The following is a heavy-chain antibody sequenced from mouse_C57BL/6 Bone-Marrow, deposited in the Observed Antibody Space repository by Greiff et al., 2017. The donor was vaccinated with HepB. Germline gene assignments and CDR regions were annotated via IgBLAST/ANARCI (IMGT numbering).Heavy chain of an antibody. V-gene: IGHV5-12*01. Sequence: EVMLVESRGGLVQPGGSLKLSCAASGFTFSDYYMYWVRQTPEKRLEWVAYISNGGGSTYYPDTVKGRFTISRDNAKNTLYLQMSRLKSEDTAMYYCARHGGTTVEFAYWGQGTLVTVSA. CDR3: ARHGGTTVEFAY. CDR1: GFTFSDYY. D-gene: IGHD1-1*01. CDR2: ISNGGGST. J-gene: IGHJ3*01.